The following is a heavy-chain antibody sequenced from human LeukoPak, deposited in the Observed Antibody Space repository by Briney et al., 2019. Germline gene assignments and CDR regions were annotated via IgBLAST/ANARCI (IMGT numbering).Heavy chain of an antibody. J-gene: IGHJ4*02. CDR1: GFTFSNAW. V-gene: IGHV3-15*07. CDR3: TTTDYDILTGYLY. D-gene: IGHD3-9*01. CDR2: IKSKTDGGTT. Sequence: PGGSLRLSCAASGFTFSNAWMNWVRQAPGKGLEWVGRIKSKTDGGTTDYAAPVKGRFTISRDDSKNTLYLQMSSLKTEDTAVYYCTTTDYDILTGYLYWGQGTLVTVSS.